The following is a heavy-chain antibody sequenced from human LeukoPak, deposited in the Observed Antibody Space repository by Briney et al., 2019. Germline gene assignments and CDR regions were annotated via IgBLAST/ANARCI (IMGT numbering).Heavy chain of an antibody. D-gene: IGHD5-18*01. V-gene: IGHV3-30*03. Sequence: GGSLRLSCAASGFTFSSYGMHWVRQAPGKGLEWVAVISYDGSNKYYADSVKGRFTISRDNSKNTLYLQMNSLRTEDTAVYYCATDTAPDYWGQGTLSPSPQ. CDR2: ISYDGSNK. J-gene: IGHJ4*02. CDR3: ATDTAPDY. CDR1: GFTFSSYG.